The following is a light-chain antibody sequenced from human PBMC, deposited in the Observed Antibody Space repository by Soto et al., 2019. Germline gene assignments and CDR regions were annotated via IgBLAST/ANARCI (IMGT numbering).Light chain of an antibody. CDR1: QGISSY. J-gene: IGKJ1*01. CDR3: QQYYSYPRT. CDR2: AAS. Sequence: AIRMTQSPSSLSASTGDRVTITFRASQGISSYLAWYQQKPGKAPKLLIYAASTLQSGVPLRFSGSGSGTDFTLTISCLQSEDFATYYRQQYYSYPRTFGQGTKV. V-gene: IGKV1-8*01.